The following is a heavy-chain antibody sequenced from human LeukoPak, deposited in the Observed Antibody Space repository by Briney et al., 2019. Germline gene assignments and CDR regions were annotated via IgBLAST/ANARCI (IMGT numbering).Heavy chain of an antibody. CDR2: ISAYNGNT. CDR3: ARDESEASSINDFWSGYYPSNYFDY. V-gene: IGHV1-18*01. CDR1: GYTFTSYG. D-gene: IGHD3-3*01. Sequence: ASVKVSCKASGYTFTSYGISWVRQAPGQGLEWMGWISAYNGNTNYAQKLQGRVTMTTDTSTSTAYMGLRSLRSDDTAVYYCARDESEASSINDFWSGYYPSNYFDYWGQGTLVTVSS. J-gene: IGHJ4*02.